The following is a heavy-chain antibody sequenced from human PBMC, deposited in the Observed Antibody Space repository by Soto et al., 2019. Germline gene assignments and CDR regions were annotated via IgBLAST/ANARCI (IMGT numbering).Heavy chain of an antibody. Sequence: PSESLSLTCAVSGGSISGSYWSWIGQTPGKVLEWVGYIHYSGSTTYNPSLKSRVTMSVDSAKNQCSLQLSSVTAADTAVYFCTKYRRTDAEEYSFDYWDQGALVTVSS. CDR1: GGSISGSY. CDR2: IHYSGST. J-gene: IGHJ4*02. CDR3: TKYRRTDAEEYSFDY. D-gene: IGHD2-2*01. V-gene: IGHV4-59*01.